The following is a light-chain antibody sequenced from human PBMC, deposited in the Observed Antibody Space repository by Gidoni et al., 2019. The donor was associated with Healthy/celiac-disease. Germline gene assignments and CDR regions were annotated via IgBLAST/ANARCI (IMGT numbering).Light chain of an antibody. CDR2: GAS. V-gene: IGKV3-20*01. Sequence: EIVLPQSPGTLSLSPGERATLSCRASQIVSSSYLAWYQQKPGQAPRLLIYGASSRATGIPDRFSCSGSGTDFTLTISRLEPEDFAVYYCQQYGSSPETFGQXTKVEIK. CDR3: QQYGSSPET. J-gene: IGKJ1*01. CDR1: QIVSSSY.